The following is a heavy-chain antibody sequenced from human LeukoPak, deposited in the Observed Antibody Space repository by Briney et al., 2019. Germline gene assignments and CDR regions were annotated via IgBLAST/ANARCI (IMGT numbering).Heavy chain of an antibody. CDR1: GYTLTELS. V-gene: IGHV1-24*01. Sequence: ASVKVSCKVSGYTLTELSMHWVRQAPGKGLEWMGGFDPEGGETIYAQKFQGRVTMTEDTSTDTAYMELSSLRSEDTAVYYCATTAATTVTTGIRYYYGMDVWGQGTTVTVSS. D-gene: IGHD4-11*01. J-gene: IGHJ6*02. CDR3: ATTAATTVTTGIRYYYGMDV. CDR2: FDPEGGET.